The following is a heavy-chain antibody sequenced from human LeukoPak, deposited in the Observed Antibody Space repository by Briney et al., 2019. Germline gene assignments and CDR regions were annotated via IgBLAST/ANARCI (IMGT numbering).Heavy chain of an antibody. V-gene: IGHV1-8*01. CDR3: AGGAMLLWFGELFRRDYYYYGMDV. Sequence: ASVKVSCKASGYTFTSYDINWVRQATGQGLEWMGWMNPNSGNTGYAQKFQGRVTMTRNTSISTAYMELSSLRSEDTAVYYCAGGAMLLWFGELFRRDYYYYGMDVWGQGTTVTVSS. D-gene: IGHD3-10*01. J-gene: IGHJ6*02. CDR1: GYTFTSYD. CDR2: MNPNSGNT.